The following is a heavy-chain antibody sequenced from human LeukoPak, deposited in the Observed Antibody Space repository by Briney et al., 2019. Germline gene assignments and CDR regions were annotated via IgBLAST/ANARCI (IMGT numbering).Heavy chain of an antibody. V-gene: IGHV3-7*01. CDR3: ARRKYCSSSTCQTGCYYYGMDV. J-gene: IGHJ6*02. D-gene: IGHD2-2*01. CDR2: IKQDGSEQ. Sequence: GGSLRLSCAASGFTFSSYAMSWVRQAPGKGLEWVANIKQDGSEQYYVDSVKGRFTISRDNAKNSVSLQMNSLRGEDTALYYCARRKYCSSSTCQTGCYYYGMDVWGQGTTVTVSS. CDR1: GFTFSSYA.